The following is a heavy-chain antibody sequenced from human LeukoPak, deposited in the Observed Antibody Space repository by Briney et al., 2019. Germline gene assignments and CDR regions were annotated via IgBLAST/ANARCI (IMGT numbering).Heavy chain of an antibody. J-gene: IGHJ6*03. Sequence: GGSLRLSCTASGLTFGSYVMTWVRQAPGKGLEWVSQITGGGDRTYYADSVKGRFTISRDNSKSTLYLHLNSLKAGDTAIYFCASISGAWCTHGVCLQGYIDVWGKGTTVTVSS. D-gene: IGHD2-8*01. V-gene: IGHV3-23*01. CDR3: ASISGAWCTHGVCLQGYIDV. CDR1: GLTFGSYV. CDR2: ITGGGDRT.